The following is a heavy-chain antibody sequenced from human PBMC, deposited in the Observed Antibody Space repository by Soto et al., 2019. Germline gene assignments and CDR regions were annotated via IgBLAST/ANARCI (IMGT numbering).Heavy chain of an antibody. V-gene: IGHV1-69*13. CDR1: GGTFSSYA. Sequence: SVKVSCKASGGTFSSYAISWVRQAPGQGLEWMGGIIPIFGTANYAQKFQGRVTITADESTSTAYMELSSLRSEDTAVYYCARGRDGYNYYFDYWGQGTLVTVSS. CDR3: ARGRDGYNYYFDY. D-gene: IGHD5-12*01. CDR2: IIPIFGTA. J-gene: IGHJ4*02.